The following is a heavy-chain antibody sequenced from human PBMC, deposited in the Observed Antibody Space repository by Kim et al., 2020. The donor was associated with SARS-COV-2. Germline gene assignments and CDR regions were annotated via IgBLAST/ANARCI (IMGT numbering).Heavy chain of an antibody. J-gene: IGHJ4*02. CDR3: ARVGAMGAFDY. CDR2: ISYNGGDT. D-gene: IGHD3-16*01. CDR1: GFTFSTNS. V-gene: IGHV3-64*02. Sequence: GGFLILSCAASGFTFSTNSMHWVRQAPGKGLEYVSAISYNGGDTYYADSVKGRFTISIDSSKNTLYLQMGSLRAEDMAVYYCARVGAMGAFDYWGQGALVTVSS.